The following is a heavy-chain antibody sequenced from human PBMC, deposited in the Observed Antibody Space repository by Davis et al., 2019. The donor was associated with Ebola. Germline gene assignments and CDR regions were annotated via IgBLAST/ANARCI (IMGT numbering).Heavy chain of an antibody. J-gene: IGHJ6*03. CDR3: ARVNLWSRGWGMDV. CDR1: GFTFSDYS. CDR2: ISSGGVTT. Sequence: PGGSLRLSCAASGFTFSDYSMSWVRQAPGKGLEWLSYISSGGVTTYYTDSVKSRFSRSRDNAKSSLFLQMNSLRDEDTAVYFCARVNLWSRGWGMDVWGKGTTVTVSS. V-gene: IGHV3-48*02. D-gene: IGHD2-21*01.